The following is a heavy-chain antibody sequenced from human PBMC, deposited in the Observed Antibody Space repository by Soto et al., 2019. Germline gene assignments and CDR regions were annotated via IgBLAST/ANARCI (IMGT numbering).Heavy chain of an antibody. D-gene: IGHD3-9*01. J-gene: IGHJ4*02. CDR2: IWSDGSNK. CDR1: GFTFSTYG. CDR3: ARVFDTYYFDA. V-gene: IGHV3-33*01. Sequence: QVQLVQSGGGVVQPGRSLRLSCAASGFTFSTYGMHWVRQAPGKGLEWVALIWSDGSNKDYADSVKGRFTISRDNSKKALYLQMNSLRAEDTAVYYCARVFDTYYFDAWGQGNMITVSS.